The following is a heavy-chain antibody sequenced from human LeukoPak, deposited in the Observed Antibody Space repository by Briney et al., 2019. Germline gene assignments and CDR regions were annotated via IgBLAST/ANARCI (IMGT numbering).Heavy chain of an antibody. Sequence: GRPLRLSCAASGFTFSSYGMHWVRQAPGKGLEWVAVISYDGSNKYYADSVKGRFTISRDNSKNTLYLQMNSLRAEDTAVYYCARAEIAATGTFDYWGQGTLVTVSS. CDR2: ISYDGSNK. D-gene: IGHD6-13*01. J-gene: IGHJ4*02. V-gene: IGHV3-30*03. CDR1: GFTFSSYG. CDR3: ARAEIAATGTFDY.